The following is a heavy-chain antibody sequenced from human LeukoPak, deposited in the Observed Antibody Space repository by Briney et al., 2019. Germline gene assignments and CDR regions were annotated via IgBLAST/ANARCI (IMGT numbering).Heavy chain of an antibody. Sequence: GGSLRLSCAASEFTFNNYWMHWVRQAPGKGLVWVSRIKNDGKITTYADSVKGRFTISRDNSKNTLYLQMNSLRAEDTAVYYCAKAGAAAAPAFDYWGQGTLVTVSS. J-gene: IGHJ4*02. CDR2: IKNDGKIT. CDR3: AKAGAAAAPAFDY. D-gene: IGHD6-13*01. CDR1: EFTFNNYW. V-gene: IGHV3-74*01.